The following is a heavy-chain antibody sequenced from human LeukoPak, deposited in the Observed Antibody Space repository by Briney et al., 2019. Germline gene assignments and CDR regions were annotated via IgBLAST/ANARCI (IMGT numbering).Heavy chain of an antibody. J-gene: IGHJ4*02. CDR1: GFTSSSYG. CDR3: AKQSFRMVNYFDY. V-gene: IGHV3-30*18. D-gene: IGHD3-16*02. Sequence: PGGSLRLSCAASGFTSSSYGMHWVRQAPGKGLEWVAVIAYHGGAEYYADSVKGQFTISRDNSKNTVDLQLNSLRADDSAVYYCAKQSFRMVNYFDYWGQGTLVTVSS. CDR2: IAYHGGAE.